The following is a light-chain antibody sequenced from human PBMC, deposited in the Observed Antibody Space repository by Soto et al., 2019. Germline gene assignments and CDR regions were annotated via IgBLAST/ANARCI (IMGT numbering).Light chain of an antibody. CDR1: QGISSG. CDR3: QQFNNYPIT. V-gene: IGKV1D-13*01. CDR2: DAS. J-gene: IGKJ5*01. Sequence: AIPLTQSPSSLSASIGDRVTITCRASQGISSGLAWYQQKPGKTPKLLIYDASSLASGVPSRFSGSGSGTDFTLRISSLQPEDFATYYCQQFNNYPITFGQGTRLEIK.